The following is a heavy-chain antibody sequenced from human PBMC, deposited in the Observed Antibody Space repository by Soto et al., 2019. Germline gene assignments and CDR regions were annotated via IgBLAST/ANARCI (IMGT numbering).Heavy chain of an antibody. V-gene: IGHV3-74*01. D-gene: IGHD4-17*01. CDR1: GLTFSSYW. CDR2: INSDGSST. CDR3: ALSHTVTTDY. Sequence: EVQLVESGGGLVQPGGSLRLSCAASGLTFSSYWMHWVRQAPGKGLVWVSRINSDGSSTNYADSVKGRFTISRDNAKTTLYLQMSSLRAEDTAVYYCALSHTVTTDYWCQGTLVTVSS. J-gene: IGHJ4*02.